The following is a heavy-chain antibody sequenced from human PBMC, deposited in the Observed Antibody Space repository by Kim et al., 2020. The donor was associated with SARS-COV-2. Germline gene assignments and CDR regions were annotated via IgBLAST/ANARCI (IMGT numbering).Heavy chain of an antibody. D-gene: IGHD6-13*01. V-gene: IGHV3-74*01. Sequence: GGSLRLSCAASGFTFSSYWIHWVRQAPGTGLVCVSRINSDGSGTTYADSVKGRFTISRDNAKNMLYLQMNSLRAEDTAVYYCARDHPYSISWANYYGLDV. CDR3: ARDHPYSISWANYYGLDV. CDR2: INSDGSGT. J-gene: IGHJ6*01. CDR1: GFTFSSYW.